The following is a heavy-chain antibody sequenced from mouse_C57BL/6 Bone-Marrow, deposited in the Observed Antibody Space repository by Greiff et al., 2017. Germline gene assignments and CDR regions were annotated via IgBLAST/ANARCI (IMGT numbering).Heavy chain of an antibody. CDR2: IDPENGDT. CDR3: TTLKYHGCPALFAY. J-gene: IGHJ3*01. Sequence: VQLQQSGAELVRPGASVKLSCTASGFNIKDDYMHWVKQRPEQGLEWIGWIDPENGDTEYASKFPGKATITADTSSNTAYLHLSCLTSEDTAAYYCTTLKYHGCPALFAYWRQGTRVTVSA. CDR1: GFNIKDDY. V-gene: IGHV14-4*01. D-gene: IGHD1-3*01.